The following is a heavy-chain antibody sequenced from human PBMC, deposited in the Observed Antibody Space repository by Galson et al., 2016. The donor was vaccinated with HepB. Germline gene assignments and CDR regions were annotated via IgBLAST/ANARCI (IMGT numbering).Heavy chain of an antibody. CDR1: GFSFSTYA. D-gene: IGHD6-13*01. V-gene: IGHV3-30*03. Sequence: SLRLSCAASGFSFSTYAMHWVRQAPGKGLEWVALISYDGSYSSYADSVKGRFTISRDNSKKTLYLQMNSLRAEDTAVYYCARPAAATTRLFFYFDSWGQGTLVTVSS. J-gene: IGHJ4*02. CDR2: ISYDGSYS. CDR3: ARPAAATTRLFFYFDS.